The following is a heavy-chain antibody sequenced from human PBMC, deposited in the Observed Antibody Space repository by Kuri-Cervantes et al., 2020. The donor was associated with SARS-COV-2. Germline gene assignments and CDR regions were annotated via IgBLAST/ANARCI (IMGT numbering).Heavy chain of an antibody. J-gene: IGHJ6*03. D-gene: IGHD6-6*01. CDR2: ISGSGGST. Sequence: GSLRLSCAASGFTFSSYAMSWVRQAPGKGLEWVSAISGSGGSTYYADSVKGRFTISRDNSKNTLYLQMNSLRAEDTAVYYCAKAMLRIAARYYYYMDVWGKGTTVIVSS. CDR3: AKAMLRIAARYYYYMDV. V-gene: IGHV3-23*01. CDR1: GFTFSSYA.